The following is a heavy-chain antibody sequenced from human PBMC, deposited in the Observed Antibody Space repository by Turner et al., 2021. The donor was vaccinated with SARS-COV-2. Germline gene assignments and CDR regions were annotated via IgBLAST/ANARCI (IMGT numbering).Heavy chain of an antibody. J-gene: IGHJ4*02. CDR1: GYTFSSYG. V-gene: IGHV3-30*18. Sequence: QVQLVESGGGVVQPVKALSISCAASGYTFSSYGMHWVRQAPGKGLEWVAVISYDGSNKYYADSVKGRFTISRDNSKNTLYLQMNSLRAEDTAVYYCAKDGAPFLLYFGEPTFYFDYWGQGTLVTVSS. CDR3: AKDGAPFLLYFGEPTFYFDY. CDR2: ISYDGSNK. D-gene: IGHD3-10*01.